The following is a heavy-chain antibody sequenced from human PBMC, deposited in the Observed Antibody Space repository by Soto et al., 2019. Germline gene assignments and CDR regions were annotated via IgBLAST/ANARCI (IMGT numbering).Heavy chain of an antibody. Sequence: ASVKVSCKASGGTFSSYAISWVRQAPGQGLEWMGGIIPIFGTANYAQKFQGRVTITADESTSTAYMELSSLRSEDTAVYYCARVLDGRDGYNPSDAFDIWGQGTMVTVSS. CDR3: ARVLDGRDGYNPSDAFDI. CDR2: IIPIFGTA. D-gene: IGHD5-12*01. V-gene: IGHV1-69*13. CDR1: GGTFSSYA. J-gene: IGHJ3*02.